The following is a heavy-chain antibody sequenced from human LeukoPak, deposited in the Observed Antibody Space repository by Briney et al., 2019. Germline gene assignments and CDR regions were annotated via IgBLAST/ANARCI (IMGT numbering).Heavy chain of an antibody. CDR3: AKDLEQQLVQHDAFDI. CDR2: ISYDGSNK. CDR1: GFTFSSYG. J-gene: IGHJ3*02. V-gene: IGHV3-30*18. Sequence: QPGGSLRLSCAASGFTFSSYGMHWVRQAPGKGLEWVAVISYDGSNKYYADSVKGRFTISRDNSKNTLYLQMNSLRAEDTAVYYCAKDLEQQLVQHDAFDIWGQGTMVTVSS. D-gene: IGHD6-13*01.